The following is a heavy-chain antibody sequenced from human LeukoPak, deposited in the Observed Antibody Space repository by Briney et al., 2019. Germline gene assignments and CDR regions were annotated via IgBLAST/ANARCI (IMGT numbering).Heavy chain of an antibody. V-gene: IGHV3-7*01. D-gene: IGHD5-24*01. CDR2: IKQAGSEN. J-gene: IGHJ4*02. Sequence: GGSLRLSCAASGFIFSSYWMTWVRQAPGKGLEWVANIKQAGSENSYVDSVKGRFTISRDNAKNSLYLQMNSLRAEDTAVYYCASITRDGYNSNYWGQGTLVTVSS. CDR1: GFIFSSYW. CDR3: ASITRDGYNSNY.